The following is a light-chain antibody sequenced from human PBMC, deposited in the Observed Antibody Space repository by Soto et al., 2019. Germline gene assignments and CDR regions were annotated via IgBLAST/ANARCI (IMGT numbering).Light chain of an antibody. CDR3: SSYTSSSTLFYV. CDR1: SSDVGGYNY. Sequence: QSVLTQPASVSGSPGQSITISCTGTSSDVGGYNYVSWYQQHPGKSPKLMIYDVSNRPSGVSNRVSGSKSGNTASLTISGLQAEDEADYYCSSYTSSSTLFYVFGTGTKLTVL. V-gene: IGLV2-14*01. CDR2: DVS. J-gene: IGLJ1*01.